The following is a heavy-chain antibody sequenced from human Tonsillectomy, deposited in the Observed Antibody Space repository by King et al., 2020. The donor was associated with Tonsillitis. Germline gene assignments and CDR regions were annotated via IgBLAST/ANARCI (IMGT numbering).Heavy chain of an antibody. CDR2: IKSYIDGVII. D-gene: IGHD5-18*01. V-gene: IGHV3-15*07. J-gene: IGHJ4*02. CDR3: NTGPRGYSYASDY. Sequence: VQLVEAGGGCVKPGGSLILSCEVSNLTLFKAWMNWVRQPPEKWWECGGRIKSYIDGVIIGYSRPVQGRITTSREDLNNTLYLQMNSLKTEDTAVYYCNTGPRGYSYASDYWGRGTLVTVSS. CDR1: NLTLFKAW.